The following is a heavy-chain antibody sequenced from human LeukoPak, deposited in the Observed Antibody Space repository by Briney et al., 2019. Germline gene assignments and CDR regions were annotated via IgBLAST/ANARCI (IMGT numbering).Heavy chain of an antibody. J-gene: IGHJ6*02. CDR2: INPSGGST. CDR3: ATDPPRTGNLADYYYYGMDV. Sequence: ASVTVSCKASGYTFTSYYMHWVRQAPGQGLEWMGIINPSGGSTSYAQKFQGRVTMTRDTSTSTVYMELSSLRSEDTAVYYCATDPPRTGNLADYYYYGMDVWGQGTTVTVSS. D-gene: IGHD3/OR15-3a*01. CDR1: GYTFTSYY. V-gene: IGHV1-46*01.